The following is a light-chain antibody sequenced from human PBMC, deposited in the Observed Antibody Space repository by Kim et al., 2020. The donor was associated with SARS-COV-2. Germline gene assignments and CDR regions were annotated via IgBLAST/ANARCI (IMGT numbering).Light chain of an antibody. Sequence: QSVLTQPASVSGSPGQSITISCTGTSSDVGGYDFVSWYQQHPGKAPKLIIYDVNNRPSGISDRFSGSKSGNTASLTISGLQAEDEADYYCSSYTSSITDVFGPGTKVTVL. CDR1: SSDVGGYDF. V-gene: IGLV2-14*03. CDR2: DVN. CDR3: SSYTSSITDV. J-gene: IGLJ1*01.